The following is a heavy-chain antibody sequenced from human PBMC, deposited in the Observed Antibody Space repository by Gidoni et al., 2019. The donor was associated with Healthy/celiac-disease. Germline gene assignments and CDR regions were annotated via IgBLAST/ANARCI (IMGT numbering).Heavy chain of an antibody. J-gene: IGHJ3*02. V-gene: IGHV3-11*05. CDR2: ISSSSSYT. CDR3: ARRGGNGDYDAFDI. CDR1: GFTVSDYY. Sequence: QVQLVESGGGLVKPGGSLRLSCAASGFTVSDYYMSWIRQAPGKGLEWVSYISSSSSYTNYADSVKGRFTISRDNAKNSLYLQMNSLRAEDTAVYYCARRGGNGDYDAFDIWGQGTMVTVSS. D-gene: IGHD4-17*01.